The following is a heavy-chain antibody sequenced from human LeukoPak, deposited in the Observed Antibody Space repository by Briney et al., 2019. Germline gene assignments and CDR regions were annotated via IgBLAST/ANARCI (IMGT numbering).Heavy chain of an antibody. Sequence: GGSLRLSCAASGITFSRYSMNWVRQAPGKGLEWVSYISSSGTTISYAQSVKGRFTITRDNAQNSLTLHMNTLRADDTAVYYCAKDGGTHFDHWGQGTLVTVSS. V-gene: IGHV3-48*01. CDR3: AKDGGTHFDH. CDR1: GITFSRYS. J-gene: IGHJ4*02. D-gene: IGHD1-26*01. CDR2: ISSSGTTI.